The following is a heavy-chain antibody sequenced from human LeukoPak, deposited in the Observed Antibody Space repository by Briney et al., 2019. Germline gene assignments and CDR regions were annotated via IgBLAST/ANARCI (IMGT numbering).Heavy chain of an antibody. J-gene: IGHJ6*03. D-gene: IGHD5-18*01. CDR2: TYYRSKWYN. CDR3: ARGSSKDTYSYGLESYYYYYMDV. V-gene: IGHV6-1*01. Sequence: SQTLSLTCAISGDSVSSNSAAWNWIRLSPSRGLEWLGRTYYRSKWYNDYAVSVKSRITINPDTSKNPFSLQLNSVPPEDTAVHYCARGSSKDTYSYGLESYYYYYMDVWGKGTTVTISS. CDR1: GDSVSSNSAA.